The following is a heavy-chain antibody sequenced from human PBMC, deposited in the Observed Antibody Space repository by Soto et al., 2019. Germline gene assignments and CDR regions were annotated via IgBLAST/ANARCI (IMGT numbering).Heavy chain of an antibody. D-gene: IGHD2-2*02. Sequence: QITLKESGPTLVKPTQTLTLTCTFSGFSLRTRGVGVGWVRQPPGKALEWLALIYWDADKLYSPSLKTRLTITKDTSNNQVVLAMINMDTVDTATYYCVHTYITTWRNFDYWAQGTLVTVSS. CDR1: GFSLRTRGVG. CDR2: IYWDADK. V-gene: IGHV2-5*02. J-gene: IGHJ4*02. CDR3: VHTYITTWRNFDY.